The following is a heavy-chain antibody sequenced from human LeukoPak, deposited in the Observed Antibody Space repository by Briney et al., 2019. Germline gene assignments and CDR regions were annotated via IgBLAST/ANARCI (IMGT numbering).Heavy chain of an antibody. D-gene: IGHD2-2*01. CDR2: IIPVFGTA. Sequence: SVKVSCKASGGTFSSYAISWVRQAPGQGLEWMGGIIPVFGTANYAQKFQGRVTITTDEATSTAYMELSSLRSEDTAVYYCERDRGYCSSTSCYRRRSHYWFDPWGQGTLVTVSS. J-gene: IGHJ5*02. CDR3: ERDRGYCSSTSCYRRRSHYWFDP. V-gene: IGHV1-69*05. CDR1: GGTFSSYA.